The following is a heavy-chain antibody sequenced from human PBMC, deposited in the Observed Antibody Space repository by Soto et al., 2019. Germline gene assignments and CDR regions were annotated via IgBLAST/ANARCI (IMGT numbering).Heavy chain of an antibody. D-gene: IGHD3-3*01. J-gene: IGHJ5*02. Sequence: XXSLRLSFAASGFTFSRYSMDWVLQAPGKGLEWVSSISSSSSYIYYADSVKGRFTISRDNAKNSLYLQMNSLRAEDKAVYYCARDASLLEWLLPNWFDPWGQGTLVTVSS. CDR1: GFTFSRYS. CDR3: ARDASLLEWLLPNWFDP. V-gene: IGHV3-21*01. CDR2: ISSSSSYI.